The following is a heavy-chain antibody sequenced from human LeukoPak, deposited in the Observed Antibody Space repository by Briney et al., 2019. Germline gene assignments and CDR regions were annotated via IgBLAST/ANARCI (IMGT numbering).Heavy chain of an antibody. Sequence: SETLSLTCTVSGASISSDTYFWSWIRQPAGKGLEWIGRISSAGRTDYNPSLTSRVTISIDTSKNQLSKQLNSVTAADTAVYYCAKGAGPPWFDPWGQGTLVTVSS. CDR3: AKGAGPPWFDP. CDR2: ISSAGRT. CDR1: GASISSDTYF. J-gene: IGHJ5*02. V-gene: IGHV4-61*02. D-gene: IGHD6-19*01.